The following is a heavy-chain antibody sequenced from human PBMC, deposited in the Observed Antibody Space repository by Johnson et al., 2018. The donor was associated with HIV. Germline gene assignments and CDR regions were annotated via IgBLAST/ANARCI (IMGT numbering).Heavy chain of an antibody. Sequence: VQLVESGGVVVQPGGSLRLSCAASGFTFDDYTMNWVRQAPGKGLEWVSLISWDGGSTYYADSVKGRFTISRDNSKNSLYLQMNSLRTEDTALYYCAKVGGTGAAFDIWGQGTMVTVSS. D-gene: IGHD4-23*01. CDR3: AKVGGTGAAFDI. V-gene: IGHV3-43*01. J-gene: IGHJ3*02. CDR1: GFTFDDYT. CDR2: ISWDGGST.